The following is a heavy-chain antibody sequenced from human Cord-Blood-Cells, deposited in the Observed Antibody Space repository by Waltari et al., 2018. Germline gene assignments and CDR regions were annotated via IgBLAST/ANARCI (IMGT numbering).Heavy chain of an antibody. CDR2: IYSVGST. CDR1: GFTVSSNY. Sequence: EVQLVESGGGLIKPGGSLRLSCAASGFTVSSNYMSWVRQAPGKVLECVSCIYSVGSTYNADSVKGRCTISRDNSKNTLYLQMNSLRAEDTAVYYCARDPTGYSAAWGQGTLVTVSS. D-gene: IGHD6-25*01. J-gene: IGHJ4*02. V-gene: IGHV3-53*01. CDR3: ARDPTGYSAA.